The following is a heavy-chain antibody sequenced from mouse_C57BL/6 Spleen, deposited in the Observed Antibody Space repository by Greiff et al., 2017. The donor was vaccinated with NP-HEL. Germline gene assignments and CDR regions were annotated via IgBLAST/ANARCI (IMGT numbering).Heavy chain of an antibody. V-gene: IGHV1-55*01. CDR1: GYTFTSYW. CDR2: IYPGSGST. CDR3: GSPYGYYDAWFAY. Sequence: QVQLQQPGAELVKPGASVKMSCKASGYTFTSYWITWVKQRPGQGLEWIGDIYPGSGSTNYNEKFKSKATLTVDTSSSTAYMQLSSLTSEDSAVYYWGSPYGYYDAWFAYWGQGALVTVSA. J-gene: IGHJ3*01. D-gene: IGHD2-3*01.